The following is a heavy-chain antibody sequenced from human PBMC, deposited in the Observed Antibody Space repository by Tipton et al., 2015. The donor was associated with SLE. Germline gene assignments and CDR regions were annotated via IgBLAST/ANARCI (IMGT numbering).Heavy chain of an antibody. CDR3: AAHAAGRGGSGY. Sequence: LRLSCTVSGDSISSGTYYWSWIRQPAGKGLEWIGRIDTSGDTKYSPSLKSRVTISRDTSKKQFSLVLSSVTAADTAVYYCAAHAAGRGGSGYWGQGTLVTVSS. D-gene: IGHD2-15*01. CDR1: GDSISSGTYY. V-gene: IGHV4-61*02. CDR2: IDTSGDT. J-gene: IGHJ4*02.